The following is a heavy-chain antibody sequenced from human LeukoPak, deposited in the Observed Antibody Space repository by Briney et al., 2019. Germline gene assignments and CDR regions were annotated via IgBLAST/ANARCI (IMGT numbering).Heavy chain of an antibody. CDR3: ARQITISHFDY. J-gene: IGHJ4*02. D-gene: IGHD3-3*01. V-gene: IGHV5-51*01. CDR1: GYTFTTYW. CDR2: IHPGDSDI. Sequence: KPGESLKISCQGSGYTFTTYWIGWVRQMPGKGLEWMGIIHPGDSDIRCSPSFKGQVTISADKSISTAYLQWSNLKASDTAMYYCARQITISHFDYWGQGTLVTVSS.